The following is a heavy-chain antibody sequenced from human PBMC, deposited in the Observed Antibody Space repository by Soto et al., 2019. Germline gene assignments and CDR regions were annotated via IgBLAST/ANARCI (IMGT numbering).Heavy chain of an antibody. CDR2: IYPGDSDT. CDR3: ARHPPPWLDEYYYYGMDV. Sequence: GESLKISCKGSGYSFTSYWIGWVRQMPGKGLEWMGIIYPGDSDTRYSPSFQGQVTISADKSISTAYLQWSSLKASDTAMYYCARHPPPWLDEYYYYGMDVWGHGTTVTVSS. V-gene: IGHV5-51*01. CDR1: GYSFTSYW. D-gene: IGHD6-19*01. J-gene: IGHJ6*02.